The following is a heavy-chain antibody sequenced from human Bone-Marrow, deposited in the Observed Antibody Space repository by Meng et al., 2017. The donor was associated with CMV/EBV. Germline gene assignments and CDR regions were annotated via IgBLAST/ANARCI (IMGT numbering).Heavy chain of an antibody. CDR2: INPSGGST. D-gene: IGHD7-27*01. V-gene: IGHV1-46*03. CDR3: AYGPTGEDWFDP. Sequence: ASVKVSCKASGYTFTSYYMHWVRQAPGQGLEWMGIINPSGGSTSYAQKFQGRVTMTRDTSTSTVYMELRSLRSDDTAVYYCAYGPTGEDWFDPWGQGTLVTVSS. J-gene: IGHJ5*02. CDR1: GYTFTSYY.